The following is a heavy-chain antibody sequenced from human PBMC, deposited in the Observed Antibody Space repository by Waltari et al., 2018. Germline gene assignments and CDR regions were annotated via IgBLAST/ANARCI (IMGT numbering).Heavy chain of an antibody. D-gene: IGHD3-10*01. CDR2: LYSTGYT. CDR1: GGSISSYY. J-gene: IGHJ3*02. V-gene: IGHV4-4*07. CDR3: ARGYGAGSYNAFDI. Sequence: QVQLQESGPGLVKPSETLSLTCSVPGGSISSYYWSWIQQTAGQGLEWIGRLYSTGYTNYNPSLKIRFTMSVDTSKNQVSLKLDSVTAADTVLYYCARGYGAGSYNAFDIWGQGTKVIVSS.